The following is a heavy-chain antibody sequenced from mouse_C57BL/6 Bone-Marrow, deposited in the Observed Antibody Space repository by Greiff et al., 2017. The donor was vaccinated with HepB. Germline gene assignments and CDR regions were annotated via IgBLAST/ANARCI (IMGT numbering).Heavy chain of an antibody. CDR3: ARDTTVVASGGFAY. J-gene: IGHJ3*01. CDR1: GYAFSSSW. CDR2: IYPGDGDT. D-gene: IGHD1-1*01. Sequence: VKLMESGPELVKPGASVKISCKASGYAFSSSWMNWVKQRPGKGLEWIGRIYPGDGDTNYNGKFKGKATLTADKSSSTAYMQLSSLTSEDSAVYFCARDTTVVASGGFAYWGQGTLVTVSA. V-gene: IGHV1-82*01.